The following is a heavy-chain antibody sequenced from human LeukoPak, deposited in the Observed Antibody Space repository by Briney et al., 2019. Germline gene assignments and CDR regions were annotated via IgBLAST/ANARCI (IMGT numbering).Heavy chain of an antibody. CDR3: ARDGAAPYFDL. J-gene: IGHJ2*01. CDR2: IYYSGST. CDR1: GGSISSYY. V-gene: IGHV4-59*12. Sequence: SETLSLTCTVSGGSISSYYWSWIRQPPGKGLEWIAYIYYSGSTDYNPSLKSRVTISLDTSKNQFSLKLSSVTAADTAVYYCARDGAAPYFDLWGRGTLVTVSS. D-gene: IGHD6-13*01.